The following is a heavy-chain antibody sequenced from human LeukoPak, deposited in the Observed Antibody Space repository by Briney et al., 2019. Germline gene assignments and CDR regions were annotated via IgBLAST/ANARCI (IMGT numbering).Heavy chain of an antibody. J-gene: IGHJ6*03. D-gene: IGHD1-26*01. CDR3: AKGGGAHYYYYYMDV. CDR1: GFTFSSYE. V-gene: IGHV3-43*01. CDR2: ISWDGGST. Sequence: PGGSLRLSCAASGFTFSSYEMNWVRQAPGKGLEWVSLISWDGGSTYYADSVKGRFTISRDNSKNSLYLQMNSLRTEDTALYYCAKGGGAHYYYYYMDVWGKGTTVTISS.